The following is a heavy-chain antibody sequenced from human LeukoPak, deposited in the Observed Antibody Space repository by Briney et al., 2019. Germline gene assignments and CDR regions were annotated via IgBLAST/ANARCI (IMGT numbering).Heavy chain of an antibody. J-gene: IGHJ4*02. D-gene: IGHD3-10*01. CDR1: GFTFSSDG. CDR3: ARGRGLFPSSNDY. CDR2: ISGSGGST. V-gene: IGHV3-23*01. Sequence: GGSLRLSCAASGFTFSSDGMTWVRQAPGKGLDWVSGISGSGGSTYYADSVKGRFTISRDNSKNTLYLQMNSLRAEDTAVYYCARGRGLFPSSNDYWGQGTLVTVSS.